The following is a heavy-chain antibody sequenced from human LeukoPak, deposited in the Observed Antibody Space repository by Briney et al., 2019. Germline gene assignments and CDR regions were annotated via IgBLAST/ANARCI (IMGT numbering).Heavy chain of an antibody. V-gene: IGHV1-18*01. CDR3: ARDPSDSSGYYIY. CDR2: ISAYNGNT. CDR1: CYTFTSYG. J-gene: IGHJ4*02. D-gene: IGHD3-22*01. Sequence: GASVKVSCKASCYTFTSYGISWGGQAPGQGLEWMGWISAYNGNTNTAQKLQGRVTMTTDTSTSTAYMDLRRLRSDDTAVYSCARDPSDSSGYYIYWGQGTLVTVSS.